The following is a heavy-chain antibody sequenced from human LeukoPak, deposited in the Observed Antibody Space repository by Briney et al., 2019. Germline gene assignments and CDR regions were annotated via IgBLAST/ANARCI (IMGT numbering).Heavy chain of an antibody. CDR2: IRYDGSNK. CDR3: AKDRTVLRYFDWLIHYYGMDV. J-gene: IGHJ6*02. Sequence: PGGSLRLSCAASGFTLSSYGMHWVRQAPGKGLEWVAFIRYDGSNKYYADSVKGRFTISRDNSKNTLYLQMNSLRAEDTAVYYCAKDRTVLRYFDWLIHYYGMDVWGQGTTVTVSS. CDR1: GFTLSSYG. D-gene: IGHD3-9*01. V-gene: IGHV3-30*02.